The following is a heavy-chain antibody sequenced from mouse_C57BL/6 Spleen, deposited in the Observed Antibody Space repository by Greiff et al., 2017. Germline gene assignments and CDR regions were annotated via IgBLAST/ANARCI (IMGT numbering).Heavy chain of an antibody. J-gene: IGHJ2*01. D-gene: IGHD2-2*01. V-gene: IGHV3-1*01. CDR2: ISYSGST. CDR3: ARGEDGYGPYFDY. Sequence: EVMLVESGPGMVKPSQSLSLTCTVTGYSITSGYDWHWIRHFPGNKLEWMGYISYSGSTNYNPSLKSRISITHDTSKNHFFLKLNSVTTEDTATYYCARGEDGYGPYFDYWGQGTTLTVSS. CDR1: GYSITSGYD.